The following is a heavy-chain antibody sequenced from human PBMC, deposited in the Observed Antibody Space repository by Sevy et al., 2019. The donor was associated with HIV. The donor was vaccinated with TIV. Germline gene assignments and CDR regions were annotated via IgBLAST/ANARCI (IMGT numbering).Heavy chain of an antibody. J-gene: IGHJ4*02. D-gene: IGHD6-13*01. CDR3: AKGLGQLVPDFDY. V-gene: IGHV3-30*18. Sequence: GGSLRLSCAASGFTFSSYGMHWVRQAPGKGLEWVAVISYDGSNKYYAHSVKGRFTISRDNSKNTLYLQMNSLRAEDTAVYYCAKGLGQLVPDFDYWGQGTLVTVSS. CDR1: GFTFSSYG. CDR2: ISYDGSNK.